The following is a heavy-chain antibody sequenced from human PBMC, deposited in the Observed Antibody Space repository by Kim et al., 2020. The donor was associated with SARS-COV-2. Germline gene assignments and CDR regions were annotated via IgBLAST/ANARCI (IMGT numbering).Heavy chain of an antibody. V-gene: IGHV3-30*18. CDR3: AEDPRRYCSSTSCYSGMEV. D-gene: IGHD2-2*01. Sequence: GGSLRLSCAASGFTFSSSGMHWVRQAPGKGLEWVAGISYDGSNKYYADSVKGRFTITRDNSKNTLYLQMNSLRDEDTAVYDCAEDPRRYCSSTSCYSGMEVWGQGTTVTVSS. CDR2: ISYDGSNK. J-gene: IGHJ6*02. CDR1: GFTFSSSG.